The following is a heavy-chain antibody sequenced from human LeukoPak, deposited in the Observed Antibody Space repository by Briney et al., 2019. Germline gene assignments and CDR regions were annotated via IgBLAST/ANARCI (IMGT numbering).Heavy chain of an antibody. D-gene: IGHD3-22*01. J-gene: IGHJ3*02. CDR1: GFTFSDYY. V-gene: IGHV3-11*01. CDR2: ISSSGSTI. Sequence: GGSLRLSCAASGFTFSDYYMSWTRQAPGKGLEWVSYISSSGSTIYYADSVKGRFTISRDNAKNSLYLQMNSLRAEDTAVYYCARDRAHYYDSSARGGAFDIWGQGTMVTVSS. CDR3: ARDRAHYYDSSARGGAFDI.